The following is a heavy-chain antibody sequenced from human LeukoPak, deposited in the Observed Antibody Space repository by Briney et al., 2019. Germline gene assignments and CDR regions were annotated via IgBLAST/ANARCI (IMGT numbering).Heavy chain of an antibody. CDR2: IYYSGSI. CDR3: ARVKNYYDSSGYPYYFDY. CDR1: GGSISSYY. V-gene: IGHV4-59*01. D-gene: IGHD3-22*01. Sequence: PSETLSLTCTVSGGSISSYYWSWIRQPPGKGLEWIGYIYYSGSINHNPSLKSRVTISVDTSKNQFSLKLSSVTAADTAVYYCARVKNYYDSSGYPYYFDYWGQGTLVTVSS. J-gene: IGHJ4*02.